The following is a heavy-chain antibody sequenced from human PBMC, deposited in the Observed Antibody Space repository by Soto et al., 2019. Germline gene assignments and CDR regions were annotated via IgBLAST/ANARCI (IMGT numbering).Heavy chain of an antibody. CDR2: IDPSHSQT. J-gene: IGHJ3*02. CDR3: ARQIDDAYTAPSNQCCFDI. V-gene: IGHV5-10-1*01. CDR1: GYSFAGYW. D-gene: IGHD2-2*01. Sequence: GDSLQISCKPSGYSFAGYWITSVRQKPGKILEWMGRIDPSHSQTYYSPSFREHVTISVTKSLTTVFLQWSILRASATATYYCARQIDDAYTAPSNQCCFDIWG.